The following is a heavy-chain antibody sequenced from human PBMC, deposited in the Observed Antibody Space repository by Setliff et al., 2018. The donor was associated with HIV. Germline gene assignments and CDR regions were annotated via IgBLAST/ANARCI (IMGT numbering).Heavy chain of an antibody. CDR3: ARPSLGIGGGSMFNN. CDR1: GGSVSSSSYY. D-gene: IGHD3-3*01. V-gene: IGHV4-39*01. J-gene: IGHJ4*02. Sequence: LSLTCTVSGGSVSSSSYYWGWIRQPPGKGLEWIANVHYSGSIYFNPSLRSRVAISVDTSHNQFSLRLRSVTAADTAVYYCARPSLGIGGGSMFNNWGQGTLVTVSS. CDR2: VHYSGSI.